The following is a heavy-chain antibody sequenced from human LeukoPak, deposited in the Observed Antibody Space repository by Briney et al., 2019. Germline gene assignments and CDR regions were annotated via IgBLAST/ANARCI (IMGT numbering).Heavy chain of an antibody. D-gene: IGHD6-6*01. CDR1: GFTFSSYA. Sequence: GGSLRLSCAASGFTFSSYAMHWVRPAPGKGLEWVAVISYDGSNKYYADSVKGRFTISRDNSKNTLYLQMNSLRAEDTAVYYCARGRIAAGPYYYYYMDVWGKGTTVTVSS. CDR2: ISYDGSNK. V-gene: IGHV3-30-3*01. CDR3: ARGRIAAGPYYYYYMDV. J-gene: IGHJ6*03.